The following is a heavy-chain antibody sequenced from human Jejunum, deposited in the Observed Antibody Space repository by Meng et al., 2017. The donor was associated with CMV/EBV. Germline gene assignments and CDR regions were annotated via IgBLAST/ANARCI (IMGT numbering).Heavy chain of an antibody. V-gene: IGHV1-2*02. J-gene: IGHJ4*02. CDR1: TDFH. D-gene: IGHD2-2*01. Sequence: TDFHLHWVRQAPGQGLEWMGWINPDSGDTNYAQKFQGRVTMTRDTSISTAYMELSRLRSDDTAVYYCAREPYCSTTYTCAFWGDYWGQGTLVTVSS. CDR2: INPDSGDT. CDR3: AREPYCSTTYTCAFWGDY.